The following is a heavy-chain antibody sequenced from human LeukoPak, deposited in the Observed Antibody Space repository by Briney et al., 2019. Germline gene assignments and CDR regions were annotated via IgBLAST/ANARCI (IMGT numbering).Heavy chain of an antibody. D-gene: IGHD2-2*01. CDR2: ISSSGGTI. CDR3: ARGGLPDIVVVPAHMDV. CDR1: GFTFSSYE. J-gene: IGHJ6*02. V-gene: IGHV3-48*03. Sequence: PGGSLRLSCAASGFTFSSYEMNWVRQAPGKGLEWVSYISSSGGTIYYADSVKGRFTISRDNAKNSLYLQMNSLRAEDTAVYYCARGGLPDIVVVPAHMDVWGQGTTVTVSS.